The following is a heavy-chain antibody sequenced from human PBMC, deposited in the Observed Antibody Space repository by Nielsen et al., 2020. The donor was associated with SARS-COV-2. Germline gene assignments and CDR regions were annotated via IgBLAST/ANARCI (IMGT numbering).Heavy chain of an antibody. CDR3: ARGGRITFGGADDAFDI. CDR2: IYHSGRT. CDR1: GGSISSGGYS. Sequence: SETLSLTCAVSGGSISSGGYSWSWIRQPPGKGLEWIGYIYHSGRTYYNPSLKSRVTISVDRSKNQFALKLSSVTAADTAVYYCARGGRITFGGADDAFDIWGQGTMVTVSS. J-gene: IGHJ3*02. V-gene: IGHV4-30-2*01. D-gene: IGHD3-16*01.